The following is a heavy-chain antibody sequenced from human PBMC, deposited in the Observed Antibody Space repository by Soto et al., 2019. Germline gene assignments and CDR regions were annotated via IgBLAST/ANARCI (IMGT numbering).Heavy chain of an antibody. V-gene: IGHV4-34*01. CDR3: ARRTYYGSGSYVLYFDY. Sequence: QVQLQQWGAGLLKPSETLSLTCAVYGGSFSGYYWSWIRQPPGKGLEWIGEINHSGSTNYNPSLNSRVTISVDTSQHQFCLKLSSVTAADTAVYYCARRTYYGSGSYVLYFDYWGQGTLVTVSS. J-gene: IGHJ4*02. D-gene: IGHD3-10*01. CDR2: INHSGST. CDR1: GGSFSGYY.